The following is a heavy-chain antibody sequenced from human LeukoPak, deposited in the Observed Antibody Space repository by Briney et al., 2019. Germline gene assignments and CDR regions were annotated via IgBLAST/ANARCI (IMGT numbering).Heavy chain of an antibody. CDR2: ISSSGDSA. Sequence: PGESLKISCAASGFTFSTYGMSWVRQAPGKGLEWVSGISSSGDSAYYADSVKGRFTISRDNSKSTLFLQMNSLRAEDTALYYCAKEFTKEWGQGTLVTVSS. CDR3: AKEFTKE. V-gene: IGHV3-23*01. CDR1: GFTFSTYG. D-gene: IGHD1-1*01. J-gene: IGHJ4*02.